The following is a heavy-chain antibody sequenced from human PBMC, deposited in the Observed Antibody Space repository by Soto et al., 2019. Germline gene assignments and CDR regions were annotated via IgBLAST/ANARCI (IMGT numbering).Heavy chain of an antibody. D-gene: IGHD6-13*01. J-gene: IGHJ5*02. CDR2: IKSKTDGGTT. CDR1: GFTFSNAW. V-gene: IGHV3-15*01. Sequence: GSLRLSCAASGFTFSNAWMSWVRQAPGKGLEWVGRIKSKTDGGTTDYAAPVKGRFTISRDDSKNTLYLQMNSLKTEDTAVYYCTTDIRKIAAAGNPPPSGQATLVAVSS. CDR3: TTDIRKIAAAGNPPP.